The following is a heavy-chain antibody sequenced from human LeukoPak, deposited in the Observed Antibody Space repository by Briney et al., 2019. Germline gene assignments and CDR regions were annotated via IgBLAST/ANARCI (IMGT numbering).Heavy chain of an antibody. J-gene: IGHJ4*02. Sequence: PGGSLRLSCAASGHTFSSYAMTWVRQAPGQGLEWVSTISYSGGSTYYVDSVKGRFTISRDNSENTLYLQLNSLRAEDTAVYYCAKAASGSYLYYFDYWGQGTLVTVSS. V-gene: IGHV3-23*01. CDR2: ISYSGGST. D-gene: IGHD1-26*01. CDR1: GHTFSSYA. CDR3: AKAASGSYLYYFDY.